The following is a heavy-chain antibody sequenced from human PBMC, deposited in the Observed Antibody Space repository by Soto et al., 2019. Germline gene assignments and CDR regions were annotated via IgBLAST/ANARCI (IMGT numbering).Heavy chain of an antibody. CDR1: GYTLTTYY. D-gene: IGHD5-18*01. J-gene: IGHJ6*02. CDR3: ARRAYNYATMDV. V-gene: IGHV1-46*01. CDR2: INASGGST. Sequence: ASVKVSCKTSGYTLTTYYMTWAGPAPGQGLEWMGMINASGGSTSYAQKFQGRVTMTRDTSTRTIYMELSSLRSDDTAIYYCARRAYNYATMDVWGQGTTDTVSS.